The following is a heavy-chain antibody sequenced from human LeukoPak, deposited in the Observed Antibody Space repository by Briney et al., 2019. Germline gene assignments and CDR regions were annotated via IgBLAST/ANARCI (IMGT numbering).Heavy chain of an antibody. Sequence: GGSLRLSCAASGFTFDDYTMHWVRQAPGKGLEWVSLISWDGDSTYYADSVKGRFTISRDNSKNSLYLQMNSLRTEDTALYYCAKNGYGGSSGGAYFDFWGQGTLVTVSS. CDR2: ISWDGDST. V-gene: IGHV3-43*01. D-gene: IGHD4-23*01. CDR1: GFTFDDYT. J-gene: IGHJ4*02. CDR3: AKNGYGGSSGGAYFDF.